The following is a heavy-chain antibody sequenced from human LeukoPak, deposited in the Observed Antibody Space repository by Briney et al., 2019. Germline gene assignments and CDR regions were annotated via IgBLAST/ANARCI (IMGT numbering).Heavy chain of an antibody. V-gene: IGHV3-21*01. J-gene: IGHJ4*01. CDR1: GFTFSSYS. CDR2: ISSSSSYI. CDR3: ARPGWGKNPNY. Sequence: AGGSLRLSCAASGFTFSSYSMNWVRQAPGKGLEWVSSISSSSSYIYYADSVKGRFTISRDNAKNSLYLQMNSLRAEDTAMYYCARPGWGKNPNYWGKEPWSPSPQ. D-gene: IGHD6-19*01.